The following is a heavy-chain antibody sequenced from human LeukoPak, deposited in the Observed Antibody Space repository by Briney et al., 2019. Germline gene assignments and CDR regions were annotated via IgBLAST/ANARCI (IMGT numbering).Heavy chain of an antibody. V-gene: IGHV1-18*01. Sequence: ASVKVSCKASGYTFTSYGISWVRQAPGQGLEWMGWISAYNGNTNYAQRLQGRVTITRNTSISTAYMELSSLRSEDTAVYYCARAPKIVVVPAATRGRAPYYFDYWGQGTLVTVSS. CDR2: ISAYNGNT. D-gene: IGHD2-2*01. J-gene: IGHJ4*02. CDR3: ARAPKIVVVPAATRGRAPYYFDY. CDR1: GYTFTSYG.